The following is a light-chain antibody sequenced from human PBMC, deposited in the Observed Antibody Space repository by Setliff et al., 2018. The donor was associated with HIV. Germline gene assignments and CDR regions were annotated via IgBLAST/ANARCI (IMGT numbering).Light chain of an antibody. V-gene: IGLV2-11*01. Sequence: QSALTQPRSVSGSPGQSVTISCTGTSSDVGTYNYVSWYQQHPGKAPKLMIFEVSKRPSGVPDRFSGSKSGNTASLTISGLENEDEADYYCSSYTNHGVLFVFGTGTK. CDR1: SSDVGTYNY. CDR3: SSYTNHGVLFV. J-gene: IGLJ1*01. CDR2: EVS.